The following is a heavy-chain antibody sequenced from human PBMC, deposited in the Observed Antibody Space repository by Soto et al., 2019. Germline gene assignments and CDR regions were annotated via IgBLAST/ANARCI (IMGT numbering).Heavy chain of an antibody. CDR3: TTRGDSSCYYLPGAPTSDY. CDR1: GFTFSNAW. J-gene: IGHJ4*02. V-gene: IGHV3-15*01. D-gene: IGHD3-22*01. Sequence: EVQLVESGGGLVKPGGSLRLSCAASGFTFSNAWMSWVRQAPGKGLEWVGRIKSKTDGGTTDYAAPVKGRVTISRDDSNNTLYMQSNSLKTEDTAVYYCTTRGDSSCYYLPGAPTSDYWGQGTLVTVSS. CDR2: IKSKTDGGTT.